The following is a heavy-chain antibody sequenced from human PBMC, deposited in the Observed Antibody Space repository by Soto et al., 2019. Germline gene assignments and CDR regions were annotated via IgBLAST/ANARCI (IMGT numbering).Heavy chain of an antibody. V-gene: IGHV3-30-3*01. Sequence: QVQLVESGGGVVQPGRSLRLSCAASGFTFSSYAMHWVRQAPGKGLEWVAVISYDGSNKYYADSVKGRFTISRDNSKNTLYLQMNSLRAEDTCLRSCATDFGPYSYYDMDVWGQGTTVTVSS. CDR2: ISYDGSNK. CDR1: GFTFSSYA. CDR3: ATDFGPYSYYDMDV. J-gene: IGHJ6*02. D-gene: IGHD3-10*01.